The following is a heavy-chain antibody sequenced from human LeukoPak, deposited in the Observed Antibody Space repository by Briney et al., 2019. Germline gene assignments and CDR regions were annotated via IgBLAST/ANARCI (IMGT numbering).Heavy chain of an antibody. V-gene: IGHV4-59*01. D-gene: IGHD1-1*01. Sequence: SETLSLTCTVSRGSIRNYYWGWIRQPPGEGLEWIGFFSYSGSTNYNPSLKRRVTISVDTSKNQFSLKLSSVTAADTAVYYCAREGTSGTHLNWFDPWGQGTLVTVSS. CDR3: AREGTSGTHLNWFDP. CDR1: RGSIRNYY. CDR2: FSYSGST. J-gene: IGHJ5*02.